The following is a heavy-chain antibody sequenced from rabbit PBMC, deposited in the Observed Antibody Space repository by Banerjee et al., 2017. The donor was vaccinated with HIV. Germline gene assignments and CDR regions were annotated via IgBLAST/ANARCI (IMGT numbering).Heavy chain of an antibody. CDR2: IYTGSADT. J-gene: IGHJ4*01. D-gene: IGHD6-1*01. V-gene: IGHV1S40*01. CDR3: ARSGGTGYAGATNL. Sequence: QSLEESGGDLVKPGASLTLTCTASGFTLSSGYWICWVRQAPGKGLEWIGCIYTGSADTYYTNWAKGRFTIAKTSSTTVTLQMTSLTAADTATYFCARSGGTGYAGATNLWGPGTLVTVS. CDR1: GFTLSSGYW.